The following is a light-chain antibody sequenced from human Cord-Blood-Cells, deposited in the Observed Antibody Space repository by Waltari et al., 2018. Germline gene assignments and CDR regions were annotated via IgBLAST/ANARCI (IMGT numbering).Light chain of an antibody. V-gene: IGKV3-15*01. Sequence: EIVMTQSPATLSVSPGARATLSCRASQSVSSNLAWYQQKPGQAPRLLIYGASTRATGIPARFSGSGSGTEFTLTISSLQSEDFAVCYCQQYNNWPLTFGGGTKVEI. CDR2: GAS. J-gene: IGKJ4*01. CDR3: QQYNNWPLT. CDR1: QSVSSN.